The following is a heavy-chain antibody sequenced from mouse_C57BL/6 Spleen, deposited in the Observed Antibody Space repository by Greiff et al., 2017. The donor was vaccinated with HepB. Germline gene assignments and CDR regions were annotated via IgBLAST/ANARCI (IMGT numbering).Heavy chain of an antibody. CDR2: INPSSGYT. Sequence: VQLQQPGAELAKPAASVKLSCKASGYTFTSSWMHWVKLRPGHGREWIGYINPSSGYTQYNQKFKDKATLTADKSSSTAYMQLSSLTYEDSAVYYCSRSPYCYGSSFDWYFDVWDTGTTVTGAS. CDR1: GYTFTSSW. V-gene: IGHV1-7*01. J-gene: IGHJ1*02. CDR3: SRSPYCYGSSFDWYFDV. D-gene: IGHD1-1*01.